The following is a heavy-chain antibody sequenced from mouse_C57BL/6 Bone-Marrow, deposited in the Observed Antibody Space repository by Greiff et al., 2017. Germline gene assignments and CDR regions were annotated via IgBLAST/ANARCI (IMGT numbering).Heavy chain of an antibody. D-gene: IGHD1-1*01. CDR1: GYTFPSYW. CDR2: INPSNGGT. J-gene: IGHJ3*01. CDR3: ARNALITTVVEGFAY. V-gene: IGHV1-53*01. Sequence: VQLQQPGTELVKPGASVKLSCKASGYTFPSYWMHWVKQRPGQGLGWIGNINPSNGGTNYNEKFKSKATLTVDKSSSTAYMQLSSLTSEDSAVYYCARNALITTVVEGFAYWGQGTLVTVSA.